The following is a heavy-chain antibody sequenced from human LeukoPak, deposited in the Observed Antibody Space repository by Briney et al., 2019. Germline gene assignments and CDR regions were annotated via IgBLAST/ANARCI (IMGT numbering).Heavy chain of an antibody. J-gene: IGHJ4*02. D-gene: IGHD2-2*01. CDR1: GGSISSSSYY. Sequence: SETLSLTCTVSGGSISSSSYYWGWIRQPPGKGLEWIGSIYYSGCTYYNPSLKSRVTISVDTSKNQFSLKLSSVTAADTAVYYCATLSSGGAHCSSTSCSDYWGQGTLVTLSS. V-gene: IGHV4-39*01. CDR2: IYYSGCT. CDR3: ATLSSGGAHCSSTSCSDY.